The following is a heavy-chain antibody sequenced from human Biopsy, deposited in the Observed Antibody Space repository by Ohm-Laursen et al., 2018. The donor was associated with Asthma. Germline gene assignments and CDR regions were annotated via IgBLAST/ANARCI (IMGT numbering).Heavy chain of an antibody. CDR2: MYHSGSP. J-gene: IGHJ4*02. CDR1: GGSMSSSSYY. CDR3: VRHQYSSSWSTFDY. Sequence: SETLSLTCTVSGGSMSSSSYYWGWIRQPPGKGMEWIGSMYHSGSPYYHPSLKSRATISVDTSKSQLSLKMSSVTAADTAVYFCVRHQYSSSWSTFDYWGQGALVTVSS. D-gene: IGHD3-22*01. V-gene: IGHV4-39*01.